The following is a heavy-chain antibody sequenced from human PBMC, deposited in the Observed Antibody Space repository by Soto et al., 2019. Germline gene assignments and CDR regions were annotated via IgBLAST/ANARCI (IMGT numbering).Heavy chain of an antibody. J-gene: IGHJ3*02. V-gene: IGHV1-69*01. Sequence: QVQLVQSGAAVKKPGSSVKVSCKASGGTFSSYAISWVRQAPGQGLEWMGVIITIFGTANYAQKFQGRVTITADESTSTAYMELSSLRSEDTAVYYCASALAMAPTLLPSDDAFDIWGQGTMVT. CDR2: IITIFGTA. CDR1: GGTFSSYA. CDR3: ASALAMAPTLLPSDDAFDI. D-gene: IGHD3-3*02.